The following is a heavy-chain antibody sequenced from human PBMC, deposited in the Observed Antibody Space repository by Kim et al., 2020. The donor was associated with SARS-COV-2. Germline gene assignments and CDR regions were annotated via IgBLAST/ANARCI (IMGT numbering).Heavy chain of an antibody. Sequence: LKIRVTISEDTSKNQFTLKLDSVTAADTAVYYCARHLRGGIAVAAGYYFDYWGQGTLVTVSS. CDR3: ARHLRGGIAVAAGYYFDY. D-gene: IGHD6-19*01. V-gene: IGHV4-39*01. J-gene: IGHJ4*02.